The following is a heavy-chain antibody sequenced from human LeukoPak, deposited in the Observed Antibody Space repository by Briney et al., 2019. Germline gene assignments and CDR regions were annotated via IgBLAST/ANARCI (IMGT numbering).Heavy chain of an antibody. CDR1: GGSFSGYY. CDR3: ARQPVLRFLEWLLSDAFDI. J-gene: IGHJ3*02. Sequence: SETLSLTCAVYGGSFSGYYWSWIRQPPGKGLEWIGEINHSGSTNYNPSLKSRVTISVDTSKNQFSLKLSSVTAADTAVYYCARQPVLRFLEWLLSDAFDIWGQGTMVTVSS. D-gene: IGHD3-3*01. CDR2: INHSGST. V-gene: IGHV4-34*01.